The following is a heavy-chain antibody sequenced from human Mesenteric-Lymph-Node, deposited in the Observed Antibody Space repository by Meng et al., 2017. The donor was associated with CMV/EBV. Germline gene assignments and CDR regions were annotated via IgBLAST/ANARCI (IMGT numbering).Heavy chain of an antibody. D-gene: IGHD6-13*01. J-gene: IGHJ4*02. Sequence: SFTSYWIAWVRQMPGKGLESMGIIYPVDSDTRYSPSFHGQFTISADKSISTAYLQWSSLKASDTAMYYCARVGRGAAAGIIKGFDYWGQGTLVTVSS. CDR3: ARVGRGAAAGIIKGFDY. CDR1: SFTSYW. CDR2: IYPVDSDT. V-gene: IGHV5-51*01.